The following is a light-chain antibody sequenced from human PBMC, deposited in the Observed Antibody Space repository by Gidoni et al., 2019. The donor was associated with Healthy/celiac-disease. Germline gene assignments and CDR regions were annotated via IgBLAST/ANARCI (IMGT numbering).Light chain of an antibody. J-gene: IGKJ2*01. CDR3: QQYNNWPPYT. CDR2: GAS. V-gene: IGKV3-15*01. Sequence: EIVMTQSPATLSVSPGERATLSCRASQIVSSNLAWYQQNPGQAPRLLIYGASTRATGIPARFSGSGSGTEFTLTISSLQSEDFAVYYGQQYNNWPPYTFGQGTKLEIK. CDR1: QIVSSN.